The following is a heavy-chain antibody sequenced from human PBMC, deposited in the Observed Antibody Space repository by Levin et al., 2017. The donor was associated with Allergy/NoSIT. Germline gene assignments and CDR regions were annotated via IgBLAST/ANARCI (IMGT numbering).Heavy chain of an antibody. Sequence: PGGSLRLSCAASGFTFSSYEMNWVRQAPGKGLEWVSYISSSGSTIYYADSVKGRFTISRDNAKNSLYLQMNSLRAEEKAVYYCARRLGNFWSGYNYFDYWGQGTLVTVSS. CDR1: GFTFSSYE. V-gene: IGHV3-48*03. D-gene: IGHD3-3*01. CDR2: ISSSGSTI. J-gene: IGHJ4*02. CDR3: ARRLGNFWSGYNYFDY.